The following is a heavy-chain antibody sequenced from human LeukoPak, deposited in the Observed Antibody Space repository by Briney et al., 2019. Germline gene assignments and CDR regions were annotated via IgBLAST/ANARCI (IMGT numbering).Heavy chain of an antibody. CDR3: ARHGNSSSSGVWGWFDP. CDR2: IYYSGST. Sequence: SETLSLTCTVSGGSISSSSYYWGWIRQPPGKGLEWIGSIYYSGSTYYDPSLKSRVTISVDTSKNQFSLKLSSVTAADTAVYYCARHGNSSSSGVWGWFDPWGQGTLVTVSS. D-gene: IGHD6-6*01. CDR1: GGSISSSSYY. V-gene: IGHV4-39*07. J-gene: IGHJ5*02.